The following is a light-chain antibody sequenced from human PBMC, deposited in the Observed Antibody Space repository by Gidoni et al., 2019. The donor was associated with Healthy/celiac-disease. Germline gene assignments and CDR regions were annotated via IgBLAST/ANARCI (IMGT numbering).Light chain of an antibody. CDR2: GAS. V-gene: IGKV3-15*01. CDR1: QSVSSN. Sequence: EIVMIQHTATPSVSPGERATLSCRASQSVSSNLAWYQQKPGQAQRLHIYGASTRATGIPARFSGSGSGKEFTLTVSSLQSEDFAVYYCQQYNNWLMCTFGQGTKLEIK. J-gene: IGKJ2*02. CDR3: QQYNNWLMCT.